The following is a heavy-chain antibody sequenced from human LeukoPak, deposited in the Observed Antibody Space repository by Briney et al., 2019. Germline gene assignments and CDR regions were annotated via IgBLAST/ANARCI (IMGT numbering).Heavy chain of an antibody. D-gene: IGHD1-26*01. V-gene: IGHV1-2*04. Sequence: RASVKASCKASGYTFTGYYMHWVRQAPGQGLEWMGWINPNSGGTNYAQKFQGWVTMTRDTSISTAYMELSRLRSDDTAVYYCARGPRVGSYCYYGMDVWGQGTTVTVSS. CDR2: INPNSGGT. CDR1: GYTFTGYY. J-gene: IGHJ6*02. CDR3: ARGPRVGSYCYYGMDV.